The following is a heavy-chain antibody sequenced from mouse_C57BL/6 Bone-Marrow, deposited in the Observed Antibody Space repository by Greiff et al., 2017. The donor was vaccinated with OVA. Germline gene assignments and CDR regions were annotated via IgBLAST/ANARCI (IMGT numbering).Heavy chain of an antibody. V-gene: IGHV1-81*01. CDR1: GYTFTSYG. CDR3: ARALLLLAWFAY. D-gene: IGHD1-1*01. Sequence: QVQLQQSGAELARPGASVKLSCKASGYTFTSYGISWVKQRTGQGLEWIGEIYPRSGSTYYNEKFKGKATLTADKSSSTEYMELRILSSEDSAVYFCARALLLLAWFAYWGQGTLVTVSA. CDR2: IYPRSGST. J-gene: IGHJ3*01.